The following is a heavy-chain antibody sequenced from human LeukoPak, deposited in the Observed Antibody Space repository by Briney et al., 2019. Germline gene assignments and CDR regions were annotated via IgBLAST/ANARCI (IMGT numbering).Heavy chain of an antibody. Sequence: GGSLRLSCAASGFTFDDYAMHWVRQAPGKGLVWVSGISWNSGSMDYGDSVKGRFNISRDNARNILHLQMNSLRPEDTAVYYCARSGAGDGFNYYCDYWGQGTLVTVSS. V-gene: IGHV3-9*01. J-gene: IGHJ4*02. CDR2: ISWNSGSM. CDR1: GFTFDDYA. D-gene: IGHD5-24*01. CDR3: ARSGAGDGFNYYCDY.